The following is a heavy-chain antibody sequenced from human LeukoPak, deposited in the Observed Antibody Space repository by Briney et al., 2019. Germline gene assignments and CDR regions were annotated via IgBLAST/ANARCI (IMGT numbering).Heavy chain of an antibody. V-gene: IGHV4-39*07. CDR1: GYSISSSNHY. Sequence: SETLSLTCTVSGYSISSSNHYWGWIRQPPGKGLEWIGSMYYRGSTYHNPSLKSRVTISVDTSKNQFSLKLSSVTAADTAVYYCATTTIRLGYWGQGTLVTVSS. CDR3: ATTTIRLGY. J-gene: IGHJ4*02. CDR2: MYYRGST. D-gene: IGHD1-26*01.